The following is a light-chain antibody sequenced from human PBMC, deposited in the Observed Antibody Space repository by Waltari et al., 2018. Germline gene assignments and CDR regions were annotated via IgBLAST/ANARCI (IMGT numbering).Light chain of an antibody. CDR1: QSVYTF. Sequence: EVVLTQPPVTLSLSPGERATLSCRASQSVYTFLARYRQKPGQAPRLLIYHASRRATGIPARFSGSGSGTDFTLTINSVEPEDFAVYYCQQRANWPPLTFGGGTKVEIK. CDR3: QQRANWPPLT. CDR2: HAS. J-gene: IGKJ4*01. V-gene: IGKV3-11*01.